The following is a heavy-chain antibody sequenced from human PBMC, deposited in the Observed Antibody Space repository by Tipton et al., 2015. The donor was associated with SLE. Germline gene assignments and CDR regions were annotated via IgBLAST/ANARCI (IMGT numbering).Heavy chain of an antibody. D-gene: IGHD6-19*01. Sequence: TLSLTCTVSGDAFTTNNEYWHWIRQPAGKGLEWIGRVHISGTTSYNPSLKSRVTILLDTSKTQFSLKLTSVSAADTAVYYCARDRAGVPNWSFDLWGRGTLVAVSS. CDR1: GDAFTTNNEY. J-gene: IGHJ2*01. CDR2: VHISGTT. CDR3: ARDRAGVPNWSFDL. V-gene: IGHV4-61*02.